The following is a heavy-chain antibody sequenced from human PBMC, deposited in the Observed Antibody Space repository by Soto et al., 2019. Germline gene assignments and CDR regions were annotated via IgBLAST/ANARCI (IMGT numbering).Heavy chain of an antibody. Sequence: QVQLVESGGGVVQPGRSLRLSCAASGFTFSSYAMHWVRQAPGKGLEWVAVISYDGSNKYYADSVKGRFTISRDNSKNTLYLQMNSLRAEDTAVYYCARDRTPGDYYYGMDVWGQGTTVTVSS. CDR1: GFTFSSYA. D-gene: IGHD7-27*01. V-gene: IGHV3-30-3*01. J-gene: IGHJ6*02. CDR2: ISYDGSNK. CDR3: ARDRTPGDYYYGMDV.